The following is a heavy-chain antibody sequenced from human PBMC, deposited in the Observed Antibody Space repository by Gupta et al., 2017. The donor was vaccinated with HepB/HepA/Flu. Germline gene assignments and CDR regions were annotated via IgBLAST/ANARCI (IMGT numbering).Heavy chain of an antibody. CDR1: GYTFDEFA. J-gene: IGHJ4*02. Sequence: DEQLLESGGGVLQPGGARRLPCLAAGYTFDEFAFHLVRERPGKGLEWVSVISGDGSGTYYADSVKGRFTISRDNSETSLFLQMNSLTIEDTALYYCVRGRYSYDVSGTFDFWGQGALVTVSS. V-gene: IGHV3-43*02. CDR3: VRGRYSYDVSGTFDF. D-gene: IGHD3-22*01. CDR2: ISGDGSGT.